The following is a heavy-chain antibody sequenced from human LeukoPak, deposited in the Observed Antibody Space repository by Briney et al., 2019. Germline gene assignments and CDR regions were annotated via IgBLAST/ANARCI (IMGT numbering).Heavy chain of an antibody. CDR2: IYSGGST. CDR3: ARAGRSPDRPFYDSSGYCFDY. V-gene: IGHV3-66*01. CDR1: GFTFSTYS. D-gene: IGHD3-22*01. Sequence: GGSLRLSCAASGFTFSTYSMDWVRQAPGKGLEWVSVIYSGGSTYYADSVKGRFTISRDNSKNTLYLQMNSLRAEDTAVYYCARAGRSPDRPFYDSSGYCFDYWGQGTLVTVSS. J-gene: IGHJ4*02.